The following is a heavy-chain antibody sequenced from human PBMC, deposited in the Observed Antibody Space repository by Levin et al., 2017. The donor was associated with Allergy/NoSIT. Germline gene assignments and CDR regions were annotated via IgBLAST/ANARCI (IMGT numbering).Heavy chain of an antibody. CDR1: GASVSSNY. CDR3: ARGGTTENQWDY. Sequence: TTSETLSLTCAVSGASVSSNYWSWMRQPPGKGLEWIGSILHTTSTKYNASLTSRVTISVDTSKNQLSLKLNSVTAADTAVYYCARGGTTENQWDYWGQGTLVTVSS. J-gene: IGHJ4*02. D-gene: IGHD4-17*01. CDR2: ILHTTST. V-gene: IGHV4-59*02.